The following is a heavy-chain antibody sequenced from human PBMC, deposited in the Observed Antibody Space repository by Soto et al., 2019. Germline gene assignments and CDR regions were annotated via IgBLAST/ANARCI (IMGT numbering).Heavy chain of an antibody. Sequence: QVQLVQSGAEVKKPGSSVKVSCKASGGTFSSYTIRWVRQAPGQGLEWMGRIIPILGIANYAQKFQGRVTNTADKTNSTAYMELSSLRSEDKGVYYFAGDQGVAGGLDYWGQGTLVTVSS. CDR3: AGDQGVAGGLDY. CDR2: IIPILGIA. D-gene: IGHD6-19*01. J-gene: IGHJ4*02. V-gene: IGHV1-69*08. CDR1: GGTFSSYT.